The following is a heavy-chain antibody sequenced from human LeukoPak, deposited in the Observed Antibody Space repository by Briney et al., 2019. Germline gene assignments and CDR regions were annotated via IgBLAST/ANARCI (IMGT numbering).Heavy chain of an antibody. CDR1: GYSISSGYY. D-gene: IGHD3-22*01. J-gene: IGHJ6*03. CDR2: IYHSGST. V-gene: IGHV4-38-2*02. Sequence: SETLSLTCTVSGYSISSGYYWGWIRQPPGKGLEWIGSIYHSGSTYYNPSLKSRVTISVDTSKNQFSLKLSSVTAADTAVYYCARPHINSGRYYYMDVWGKGTTVTVSS. CDR3: ARPHINSGRYYYMDV.